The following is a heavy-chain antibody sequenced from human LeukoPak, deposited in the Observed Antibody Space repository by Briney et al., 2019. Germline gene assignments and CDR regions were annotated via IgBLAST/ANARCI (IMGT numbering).Heavy chain of an antibody. D-gene: IGHD3-16*01. Sequence: GGSLRLSCTASGFTFGDYAMSWVRQAPGKGLEWVSYISSSGTTIYYADSVKGRFTISRDNAKNSLYLQMNSLRAEDTAVYYCARGRPPHGQPELRLGVSFDYWGQGTLVTVSS. CDR1: GFTFGDYA. CDR2: ISSSGTTI. J-gene: IGHJ4*02. CDR3: ARGRPPHGQPELRLGVSFDY. V-gene: IGHV3-11*01.